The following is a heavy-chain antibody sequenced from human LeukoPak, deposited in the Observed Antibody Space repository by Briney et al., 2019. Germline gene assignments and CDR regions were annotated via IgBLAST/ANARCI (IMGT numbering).Heavy chain of an antibody. Sequence: GGSLRLSCAASGYTVSSNLMSWVCQAPGRGLEWVSLIYSGGGTYHADSVKGRFTISRDNSKNTLYLQMNSLRAEDTAVYYCASGSPPDYWGQGTLVTVSS. V-gene: IGHV3-53*01. CDR1: GYTVSSNL. D-gene: IGHD1-26*01. CDR3: ASGSPPDY. CDR2: IYSGGGT. J-gene: IGHJ4*02.